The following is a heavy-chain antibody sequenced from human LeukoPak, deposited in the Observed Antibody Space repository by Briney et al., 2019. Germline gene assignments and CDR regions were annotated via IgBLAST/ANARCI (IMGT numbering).Heavy chain of an antibody. CDR2: MNPNSGNT. J-gene: IGHJ5*02. CDR3: ARGYDLWSGYYSNNWFDP. V-gene: IGHV1-8*01. D-gene: IGHD3-3*01. Sequence: ASVKVSCKASGYTFTSYDINWVRQATGQGREWIGWMNPNSGNTGYAQKFHGRVTMNRNTSIRTASMELSSLRSDDTAVYYCARGYDLWSGYYSNNWFDPWGQGTLVTVSS. CDR1: GYTFTSYD.